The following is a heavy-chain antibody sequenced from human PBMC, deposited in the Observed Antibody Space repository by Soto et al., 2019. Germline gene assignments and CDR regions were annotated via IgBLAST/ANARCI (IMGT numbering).Heavy chain of an antibody. D-gene: IGHD3-22*01. Sequence: QVQLQESGPGLVKPSQTLSLTCTVSGGSISSGGYYWSWIRQHPGKGLEWIGYIYYSGSTYYNPALKSRFTISVDTSKNQFSLKLSSVTAADTAVYYCARAPSYYDSSGPTDAFDIWGQGTMVTVSS. CDR2: IYYSGST. CDR1: GGSISSGGYY. CDR3: ARAPSYYDSSGPTDAFDI. J-gene: IGHJ3*02. V-gene: IGHV4-31*03.